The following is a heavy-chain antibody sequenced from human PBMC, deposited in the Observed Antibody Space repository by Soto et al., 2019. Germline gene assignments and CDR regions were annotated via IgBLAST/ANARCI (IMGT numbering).Heavy chain of an antibody. Sequence: QVQLQESGPGLVKPSQTLSLTCTVSGGSISTGGYYWSWIRQHPGKGLEWIGYIDNSATTYYNPSLKSRVTISVDTSKNQFSMKLSSVTVADTAVYYCARDPAPWGQGALVTVSS. CDR1: GGSISTGGYY. J-gene: IGHJ5*02. CDR2: IDNSATT. V-gene: IGHV4-31*03. CDR3: ARDPAP.